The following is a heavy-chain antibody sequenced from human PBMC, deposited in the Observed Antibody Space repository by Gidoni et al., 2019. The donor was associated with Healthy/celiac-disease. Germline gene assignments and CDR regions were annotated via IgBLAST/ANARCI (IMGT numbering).Heavy chain of an antibody. V-gene: IGHV3-23*01. Sequence: EVQLLESGGGLVQPGGSLRLSCAASGFTFSSYAMNWVRQAPGKGLAWVSAISGSGGNTYYADSVKGRFTISRDNSKNTLYLQMNSLRADDTAVYYCANERGSQYSTWGQGTLVTVSS. CDR1: GFTFSSYA. J-gene: IGHJ4*02. CDR3: ANERGSQYST. CDR2: ISGSGGNT. D-gene: IGHD6-13*01.